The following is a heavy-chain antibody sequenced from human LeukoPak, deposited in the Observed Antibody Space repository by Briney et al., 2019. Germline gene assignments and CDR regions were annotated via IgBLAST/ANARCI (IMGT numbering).Heavy chain of an antibody. CDR1: GGSISSSSYY. V-gene: IGHV4-39*01. CDR2: IYYSGST. CDR3: ARRYYDSSGCYYSPFDY. D-gene: IGHD3-22*01. J-gene: IGHJ4*02. Sequence: KSSETLSLTCTVSGGSISSSSYYWGWIRQPPGKGLEWIGSIYYSGSTYYNPSLKSRVTISVDTSKNQFSLKLSSVTAADTAVYYCARRYYDSSGCYYSPFDYWGQGTLVTVSS.